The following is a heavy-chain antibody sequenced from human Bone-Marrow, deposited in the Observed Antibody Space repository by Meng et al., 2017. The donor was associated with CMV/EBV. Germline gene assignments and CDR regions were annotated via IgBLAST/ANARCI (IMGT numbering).Heavy chain of an antibody. J-gene: IGHJ4*02. Sequence: GGSLRLSCAASGFTFSSYGMHWVRQAPGKGLEWVAFIRYDGSNKYYADSVKGRFTISRDNSKNTLYLQMNSLRAEDTAVYYCARDPLIDYYASGSYTFDYWGQGTLVTVSS. CDR3: ARDPLIDYYASGSYTFDY. V-gene: IGHV3-30*02. CDR1: GFTFSSYG. D-gene: IGHD3-10*01. CDR2: IRYDGSNK.